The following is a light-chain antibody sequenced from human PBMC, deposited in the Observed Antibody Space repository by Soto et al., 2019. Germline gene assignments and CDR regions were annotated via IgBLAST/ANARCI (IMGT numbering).Light chain of an antibody. CDR1: QSVTTF. Sequence: EIVLTQSPVTLSLSPGERATLSCRASQSVTTFLAWYQQKPGQAPRLLIYDASKRATGIPARFSGSGSGTDFPLTIRSLEPEDFAVYYCQQRTNWPLTFGGGTKVEIK. V-gene: IGKV3-11*01. CDR2: DAS. J-gene: IGKJ4*01. CDR3: QQRTNWPLT.